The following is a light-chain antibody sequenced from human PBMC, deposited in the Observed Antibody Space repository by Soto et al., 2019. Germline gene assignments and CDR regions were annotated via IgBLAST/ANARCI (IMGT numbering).Light chain of an antibody. CDR1: QSIDTW. CDR2: EAS. J-gene: IGKJ4*01. V-gene: IGKV1-5*03. CDR3: QQYESYPLT. Sequence: DIQMTQSPSTLSASVGDRVTITCRASQSIDTWLAWYQQKPGKAPKLLIYEASSLETGAPSRFSGSGSGTEFTLTISSLQPDDFATYYCQQYESYPLTFGGGTKVEIK.